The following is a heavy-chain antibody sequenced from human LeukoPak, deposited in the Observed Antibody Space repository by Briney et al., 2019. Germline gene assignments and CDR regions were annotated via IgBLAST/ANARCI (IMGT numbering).Heavy chain of an antibody. CDR2: ISSSSSYI. CDR3: ARVRGKGSWDAFDI. CDR1: GFTFSSYS. D-gene: IGHD3-10*01. V-gene: IGHV3-21*01. Sequence: GGSLRLSCAASGFTFSSYSMNWVRQAPGKGLEWVSSISSSSSYIYYADSVKGRFTISRDNAKNSLYLQMNSLRAEDTAVYYCARVRGKGSWDAFDIWGQGTMVTVSS. J-gene: IGHJ3*02.